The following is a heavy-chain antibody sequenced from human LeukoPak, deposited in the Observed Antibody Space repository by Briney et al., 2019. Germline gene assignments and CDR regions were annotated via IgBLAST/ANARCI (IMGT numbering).Heavy chain of an antibody. CDR2: INPSGGST. J-gene: IGHJ6*03. D-gene: IGHD3-3*01. Sequence: APVKVSCKASGYTFTSYYMHWVRQAPGQGLEWMGIINPSGGSTSYAQKFQGRVTMTRDTSTSTVYMELSSLRSEDTAVYYCARDNYDFWSGYQYYMDVWGKGTTVTVSS. CDR1: GYTFTSYY. V-gene: IGHV1-46*01. CDR3: ARDNYDFWSGYQYYMDV.